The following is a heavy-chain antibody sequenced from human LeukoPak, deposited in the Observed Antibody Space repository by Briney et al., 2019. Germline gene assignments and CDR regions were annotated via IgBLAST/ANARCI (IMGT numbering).Heavy chain of an antibody. D-gene: IGHD3-10*01. CDR1: RHTLRHLS. J-gene: IGHJ4*02. Sequence: GASVKVSCKAFRHTLRHLSIHWVRQAPGKGLEWMGGYDPEDDERIYSEKFLGRVTVNEATSTDTAYMKRTSLGSDDTAVYYYSTETAGNYWGRGTLVTVSS. CDR3: STETAGNY. CDR2: YDPEDDER. V-gene: IGHV1-24*01.